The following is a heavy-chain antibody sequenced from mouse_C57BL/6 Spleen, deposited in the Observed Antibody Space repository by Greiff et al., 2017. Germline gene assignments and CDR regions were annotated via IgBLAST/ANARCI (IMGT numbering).Heavy chain of an antibody. J-gene: IGHJ2*01. CDR1: GYTFTDYY. CDR3: AREYYYGSSYPDY. D-gene: IGHD1-1*01. V-gene: IGHV1-77*01. Sequence: VQLQQSGAELVKPGASVKISCKASGYTFTDYYINWVKQRPGQGLEWIGKIGPGSGSTYYNEKFKGKATLTADKSSSTAYMQLISLTSEDSAVYFCAREYYYGSSYPDYWGQGTTLTVSS. CDR2: IGPGSGST.